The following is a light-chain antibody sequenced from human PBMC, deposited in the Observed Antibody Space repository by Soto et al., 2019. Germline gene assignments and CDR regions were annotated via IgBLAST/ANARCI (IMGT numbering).Light chain of an antibody. V-gene: IGKV3D-15*01. CDR2: DAS. CDR3: QQYNNWPIT. CDR1: QSVSTY. J-gene: IGKJ5*01. Sequence: EIAMTQSPATLSLSPGERATLSCRASQSVSTYLAWYQQRPGQAPRLLIYDASYRATDIPPRFSGSGSGTEFTLSINSLQSEDFAVYYCQQYNNWPITFGQGTRLEIK.